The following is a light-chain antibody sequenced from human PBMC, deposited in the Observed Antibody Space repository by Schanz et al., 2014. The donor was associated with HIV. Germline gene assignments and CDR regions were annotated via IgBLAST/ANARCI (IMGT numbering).Light chain of an antibody. V-gene: IGKV4-1*01. CDR3: QQYYSTPPT. J-gene: IGKJ2*01. CDR1: QTLLYNSHNKNY. Sequence: DIVMTQSPDSLALSLGARATINCKSSQTLLYNSHNKNYLAWYQQKPGQPPKLLIYWASTRESGVPDRFSGSGSGTDFTLTISSLQAEDVAVYYCQQYYSTPPTFGQGTKLDIK. CDR2: WAS.